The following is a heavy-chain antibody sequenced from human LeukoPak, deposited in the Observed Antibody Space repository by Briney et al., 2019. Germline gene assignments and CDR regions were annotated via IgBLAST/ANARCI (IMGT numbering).Heavy chain of an antibody. CDR1: GGSISSGGYY. V-gene: IGHV4-31*03. CDR2: MYYSGST. Sequence: PSQTLSLTCTVSGGSISSGGYYWSWIRQHPGGGLQWIGYMYYSGSTYYNPSLKSRVTISVDTSKNQFSLKLSSVTAADTAVYYCARSSIAVAGRPWGGYYFDYWGQGTLVTVSS. J-gene: IGHJ4*02. CDR3: ARSSIAVAGRPWGGYYFDY. D-gene: IGHD6-19*01.